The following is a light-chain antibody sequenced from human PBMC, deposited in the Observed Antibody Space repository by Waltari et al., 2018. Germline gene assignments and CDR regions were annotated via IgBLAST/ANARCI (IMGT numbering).Light chain of an antibody. CDR2: AAS. CDR1: QGISNS. CDR3: QQYYSIPYT. V-gene: IGKV1-NL1*01. J-gene: IGKJ2*01. Sequence: DIQMTQSPSSLSASVGDRVTITCRASQGISNSLAWYQQKPGKAPKLLLYAASTLASGVPSRFSGSGSGTDHTLTISSLQSEDFATYYCQQYYSIPYTLGQGTKLEIK.